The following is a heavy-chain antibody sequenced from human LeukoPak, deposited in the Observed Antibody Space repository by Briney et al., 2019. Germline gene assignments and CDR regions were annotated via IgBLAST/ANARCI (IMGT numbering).Heavy chain of an antibody. CDR3: ARLLYSSSWYYFDY. V-gene: IGHV5-51*01. J-gene: IGHJ4*02. Sequence: GASLKISCQGSGSLFTSYWIGWVRQLPGKGLEWMGIIYPGDSDTRYSPSFQGQVTISADKSISTAYLQWSSLKASDTAMYYCARLLYSSSWYYFDYWGQGTLVTVSS. D-gene: IGHD6-13*01. CDR1: GSLFTSYW. CDR2: IYPGDSDT.